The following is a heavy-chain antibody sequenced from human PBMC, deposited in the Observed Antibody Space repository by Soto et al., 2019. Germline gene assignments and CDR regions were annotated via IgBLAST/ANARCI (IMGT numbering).Heavy chain of an antibody. CDR2: IIPIFGTA. V-gene: IGHV1-69*01. CDR3: ARFLKGYYDSSGYSCDI. J-gene: IGHJ3*02. Sequence: QVQLVQSGAEVKKPGSSVKVSCKASGGTFSSYALSWVRQAPGQGLEWMGGIIPIFGTANYAQKFQGRVTITADESTSTAYMELSSLISEYTAVYYCARFLKGYYDSSGYSCDIWGQGTMGTVSS. D-gene: IGHD3-22*01. CDR1: GGTFSSYA.